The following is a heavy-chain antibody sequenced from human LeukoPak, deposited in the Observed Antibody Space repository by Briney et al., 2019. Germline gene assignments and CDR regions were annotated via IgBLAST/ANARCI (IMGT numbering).Heavy chain of an antibody. CDR2: IKRKTDGGTT. J-gene: IGHJ4*02. CDR1: GFTFSNAW. Sequence: GESLRLSCAASGFTFSNAWMSWVRQAPGKGLVWVGRIKRKTDGGTTDYAAPVKGRFTISRDDSKNTLYLHMNSLKTEDTAVYFCTTDTGGSGSYYIDYWGQGTLVTVSS. V-gene: IGHV3-15*01. CDR3: TTDTGGSGSYYIDY. D-gene: IGHD3-10*01.